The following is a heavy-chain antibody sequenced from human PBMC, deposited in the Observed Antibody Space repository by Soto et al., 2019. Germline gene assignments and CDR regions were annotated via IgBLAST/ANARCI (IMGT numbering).Heavy chain of an antibody. J-gene: IGHJ6*02. V-gene: IGHV1-8*01. CDR2: MNPNSGNT. CDR3: ARERTGTTSMDV. CDR1: GYTFTSYD. Sequence: QVQLVQSGAEVKKPGASVKVSCKASGYTFTSYDINWVRQATGQGLEWMGWMNPNSGNTGYAQKCRGRVTMTRNTYISTAYMELSSLRSEDTAVYYCARERTGTTSMDVWGQGTTVTVSS. D-gene: IGHD1-1*01.